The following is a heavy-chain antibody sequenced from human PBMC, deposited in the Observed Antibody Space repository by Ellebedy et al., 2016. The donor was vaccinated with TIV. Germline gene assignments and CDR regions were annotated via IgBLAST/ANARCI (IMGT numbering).Heavy chain of an antibody. D-gene: IGHD3-10*01. CDR1: GFTFSSHW. CDR3: AKYRSTMVRGRDFDY. CDR2: VKGDGSEK. Sequence: GESLKISXAASGFTFSSHWITWVRQAPGKGLEWVANVKGDGSEKYYVDSVKGRFTISRDNAKNSVYLQMNSLRVEDTAVYYCAKYRSTMVRGRDFDYWGQGTLVTVSS. V-gene: IGHV3-7*01. J-gene: IGHJ4*02.